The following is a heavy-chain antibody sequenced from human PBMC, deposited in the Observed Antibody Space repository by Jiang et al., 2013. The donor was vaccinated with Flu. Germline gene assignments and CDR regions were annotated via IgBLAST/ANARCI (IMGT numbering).Heavy chain of an antibody. Sequence: GPGLVKPSETLSLTCTVSGGSISSSSYYWGWIRQPPGRGLEWIGSIYYSGSTYYNPSLKSRVTISVDTSKNQFSLKLSSVTAADTAVYYCARHGAGGDYFPTQVDYWGQGTLVTVSS. CDR1: GGSISSSSYY. CDR2: IYYSGST. V-gene: IGHV4-39*01. D-gene: IGHD4-17*01. CDR3: ARHGAGGDYFPTQVDY. J-gene: IGHJ4*02.